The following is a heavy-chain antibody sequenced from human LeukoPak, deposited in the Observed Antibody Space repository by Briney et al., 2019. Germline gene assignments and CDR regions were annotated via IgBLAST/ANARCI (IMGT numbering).Heavy chain of an antibody. CDR1: GSNFVDYW. Sequence: GESLKISCKDSGSNFVDYWIGWVRQVPGRGLECMAVIFPGDSETTYSPSFQGQVSISVDTSTNTAYLEWSSLKASDTAIYYCARQDLGDYGRNYFQSWGQGTLVIVSS. J-gene: IGHJ4*02. V-gene: IGHV5-51*01. CDR2: IFPGDSET. CDR3: ARQDLGDYGRNYFQS. D-gene: IGHD4-17*01.